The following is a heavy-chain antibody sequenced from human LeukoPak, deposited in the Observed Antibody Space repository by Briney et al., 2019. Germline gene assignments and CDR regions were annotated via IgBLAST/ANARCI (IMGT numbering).Heavy chain of an antibody. CDR2: IYYSGST. V-gene: IGHV4-59*08. CDR3: ARTYYDFWSGQSY. D-gene: IGHD3-3*01. Sequence: SETLSLTCTVSGGSISSYYWSWIRQPPGKGLEWIGYIYYSGSTNYNPSLKSRVTISVDTSKNQFSLKLSSVTAADTAVYYCARTYYDFWSGQSYWSQGTLVTVSS. J-gene: IGHJ4*02. CDR1: GGSISSYY.